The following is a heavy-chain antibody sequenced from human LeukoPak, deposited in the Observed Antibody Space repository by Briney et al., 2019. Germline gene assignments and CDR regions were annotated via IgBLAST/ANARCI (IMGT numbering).Heavy chain of an antibody. CDR2: IHTSENA. D-gene: IGHD4-17*01. V-gene: IGHV4-4*07. CDR1: GGYFGSYY. J-gene: IGHJ6*03. CDR3: AREGDYGDYSKSFYYMDV. Sequence: SETLSLTCTVSGGYFGSYYWRWIRQPAGKGLEWIGRIHTSENADYNPSLKSRVTMSVGMSTSQISLRLTSVTAADTAVYYCAREGDYGDYSKSFYYMDVWGKGTTVTVSS.